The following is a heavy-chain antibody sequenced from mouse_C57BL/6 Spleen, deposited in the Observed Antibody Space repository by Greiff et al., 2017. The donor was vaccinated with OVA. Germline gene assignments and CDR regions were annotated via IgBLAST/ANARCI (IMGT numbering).Heavy chain of an antibody. CDR3: TREVIYYDYGRFAY. CDR1: GYTFTSYW. V-gene: IGHV1-5*01. Sequence: VQLQQSGPVLARPGASVKMSCKTSGYTFTSYWMHWVKQRPGQGLEWIGAIYPGNSDTSYNQKFKGKAKLTAVTSASTAYMELSSLTNEDSAVYYCTREVIYYDYGRFAYWGQGTLVTVSA. J-gene: IGHJ3*01. CDR2: IYPGNSDT. D-gene: IGHD2-4*01.